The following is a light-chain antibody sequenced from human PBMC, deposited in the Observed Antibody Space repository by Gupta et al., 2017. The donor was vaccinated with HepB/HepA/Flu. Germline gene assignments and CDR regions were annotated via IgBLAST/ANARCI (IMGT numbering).Light chain of an antibody. Sequence: QSVLTQPTSASGTPGQRVAISCSGSSSNIGSNYVYWYQQLPGTAPRLLIYRNNQRPSGVPDRFSVSKSGTSASLAISGLRSEDEVDYFCAAWDDRVSGWVFGGGTKLTVL. J-gene: IGLJ3*02. V-gene: IGLV1-47*01. CDR3: AAWDDRVSGWV. CDR1: SSNIGSNY. CDR2: RNN.